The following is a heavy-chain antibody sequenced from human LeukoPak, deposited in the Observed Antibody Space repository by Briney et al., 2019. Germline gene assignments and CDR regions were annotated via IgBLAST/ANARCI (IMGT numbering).Heavy chain of an antibody. Sequence: SETLSLTCTVSGGSIRSGGYYWSWIRQHPGKGLEWIGYIYYSGSTYYNPSLKSRVTMSVDTSKNQFSLKLSSVTAADTAVYYCARERGVLWSYFDHWGQGTLVTVSS. CDR2: IYYSGST. CDR3: ARERGVLWSYFDH. J-gene: IGHJ4*02. V-gene: IGHV4-31*03. CDR1: GGSIRSGGYY. D-gene: IGHD3-10*01.